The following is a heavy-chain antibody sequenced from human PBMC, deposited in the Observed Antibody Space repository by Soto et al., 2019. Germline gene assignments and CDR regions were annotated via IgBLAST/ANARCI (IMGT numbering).Heavy chain of an antibody. D-gene: IGHD3-3*02. J-gene: IGHJ6*02. V-gene: IGHV3-15*07. CDR3: TTAKDMPFLEWLFPYYYYAMDV. CDR2: IKSKTAGGTT. CDR1: GLTFSNAW. Sequence: EVQLVESGGGLVKPGGSLRLSCAASGLTFSNAWMNWVRQAPGKGLEWVGRIKSKTAGGTTDYAAPVKGRFTISRDDSKNTLYLQMNSLKTEDTAVYYCTTAKDMPFLEWLFPYYYYAMDVWGQGTTVTVSS.